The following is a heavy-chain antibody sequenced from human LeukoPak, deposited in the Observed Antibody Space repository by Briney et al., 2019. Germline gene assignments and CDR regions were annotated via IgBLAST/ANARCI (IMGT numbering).Heavy chain of an antibody. CDR1: GYTFTSYG. CDR3: ARIFRITIFGVVINNWFDP. D-gene: IGHD3-3*01. Sequence: ASVTVSCTASGYTFTSYGISWVRQAPGQGLEWMGWISAYNGNTNYAQKLQGRVTMTTDTSTSTAYMELRSLRSDDTAVYYCARIFRITIFGVVINNWFDPWGQGTLVTVSS. V-gene: IGHV1-18*01. CDR2: ISAYNGNT. J-gene: IGHJ5*02.